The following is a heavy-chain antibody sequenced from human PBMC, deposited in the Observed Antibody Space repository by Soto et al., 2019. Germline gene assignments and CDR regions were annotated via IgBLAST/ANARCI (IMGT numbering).Heavy chain of an antibody. CDR2: ISFDGSKT. CDR3: ARDGSDTWNYYYGLDV. J-gene: IGHJ6*02. CDR1: EYTFSSYA. Sequence: PGGSLRLSCAASEYTFSSYAMHWVRQDPGKGLEWVAVISFDGSKTYYADPVKGRFTISRDNSKNTLYLQMNSLRVDDTAVYYCARDGSDTWNYYYGLDVWGQGTTVTVSS. V-gene: IGHV3-30*03. D-gene: IGHD3-10*01.